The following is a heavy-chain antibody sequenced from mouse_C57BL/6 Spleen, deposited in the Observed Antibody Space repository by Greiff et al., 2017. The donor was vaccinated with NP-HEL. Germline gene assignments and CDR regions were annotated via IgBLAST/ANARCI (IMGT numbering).Heavy chain of an antibody. J-gene: IGHJ3*01. CDR2: IDPSDSYT. V-gene: IGHV1-69*01. Sequence: QVQLQQPGAELVMPGASVKLSCKASGYTFTSYWMHWVKQRPGQGLEWIGEIDPSDSYTNYNQKFKGKSTLTVDKSSSTAYMQLSSLTSEDSAVYYCARGRAYYSNYEGCFAYWGQGTLVTVSA. D-gene: IGHD2-5*01. CDR1: GYTFTSYW. CDR3: ARGRAYYSNYEGCFAY.